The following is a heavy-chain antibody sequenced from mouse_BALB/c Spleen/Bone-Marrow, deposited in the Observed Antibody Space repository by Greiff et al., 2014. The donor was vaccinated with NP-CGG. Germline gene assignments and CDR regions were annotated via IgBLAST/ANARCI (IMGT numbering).Heavy chain of an antibody. V-gene: IGHV4-1*02. CDR3: ARNGYYGWITY. CDR2: INPDSRTI. J-gene: IGHJ3*01. D-gene: IGHD2-3*01. CDR1: GFDFSGYW. Sequence: EVHLVESGGGLVQPGGSLKLSCAASGFDFSGYWMTWVRQAPGKGLEWIGEINPDSRTINYKPSLKEKFIMSRDNAKNTLCLQMSKVRSEDTALYYCARNGYYGWITYWGQGTLVTVSA.